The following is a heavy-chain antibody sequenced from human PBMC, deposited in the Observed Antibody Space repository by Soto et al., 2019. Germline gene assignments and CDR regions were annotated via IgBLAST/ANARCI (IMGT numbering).Heavy chain of an antibody. J-gene: IGHJ6*02. Sequence: ASVKVSCKASGYTFTNYGITWVRQAPGQGLEWMGWISAYNGNTKYAQKLQDRVTMTTDTSTSTAYMELRSLRSDDTAVYYCARDSSSRSYGMDVWGQGTTVNVSS. CDR2: ISAYNGNT. D-gene: IGHD6-13*01. V-gene: IGHV1-18*01. CDR1: GYTFTNYG. CDR3: ARDSSSRSYGMDV.